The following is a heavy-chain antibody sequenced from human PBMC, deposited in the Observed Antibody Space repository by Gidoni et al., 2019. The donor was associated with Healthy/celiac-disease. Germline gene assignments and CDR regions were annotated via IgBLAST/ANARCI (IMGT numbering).Heavy chain of an antibody. CDR3: ARHRELIQLWFGVDCGPVGY. Sequence: DGMEWIGSIYYSGSTYYNPSLTSRVTISVDTPKNQFSLKLSSVTAADTAVYYCARHRELIQLWFGVDCGPVGYWGQGTLVTVSS. V-gene: IGHV4-39*01. D-gene: IGHD5-18*01. J-gene: IGHJ4*02. CDR2: IYYSGST.